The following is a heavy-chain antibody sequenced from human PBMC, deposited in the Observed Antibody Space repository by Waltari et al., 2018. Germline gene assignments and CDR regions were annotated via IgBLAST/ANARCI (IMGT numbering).Heavy chain of an antibody. D-gene: IGHD3-3*01. CDR2: IYRGGST. J-gene: IGHJ3*02. V-gene: IGHV3-53*01. Sequence: EVQLVESGGGLVQPGGALRLSWAASGFTVSRKYMSWVRQAPGKGLEWVSVIYRGGSTYYADSVKGRFTISRDNSKNTLYLQMNSLRAEDTAVYYCAAGNPVREWSLAFDIWGQGTMVTVSS. CDR1: GFTVSRKY. CDR3: AAGNPVREWSLAFDI.